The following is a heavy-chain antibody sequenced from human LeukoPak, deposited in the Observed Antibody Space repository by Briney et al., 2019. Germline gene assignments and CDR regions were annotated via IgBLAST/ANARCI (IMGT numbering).Heavy chain of an antibody. CDR2: ISSSGSTI. J-gene: IGHJ4*02. V-gene: IGHV3-48*03. D-gene: IGHD4-17*01. Sequence: GGSLRLSCAASGFTFSSYEMNWVRQAPGKGLEWVSYISSSGSTIFYADSVKGRFTISRDNAKNSLYLQMNSLRAEDTAVYYCARDRGGFGDYGDYGVLDYWGQGTLVTVSS. CDR1: GFTFSSYE. CDR3: ARDRGGFGDYGDYGVLDY.